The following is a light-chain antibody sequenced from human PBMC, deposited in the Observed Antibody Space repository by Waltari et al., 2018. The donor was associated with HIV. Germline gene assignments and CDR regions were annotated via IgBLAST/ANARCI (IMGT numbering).Light chain of an antibody. Sequence: DIQLTQSPSFMSASVGDRVTITCQASQAITSYLAWYQQKLGKAPKLLIYSASTLERGVPSRFSGGGSGTEFSLTISSLQPEDSATYSCQQLHTYPFTFGQGTKLEIK. CDR3: QQLHTYPFT. CDR2: SAS. V-gene: IGKV1-9*01. J-gene: IGKJ2*01. CDR1: QAITSY.